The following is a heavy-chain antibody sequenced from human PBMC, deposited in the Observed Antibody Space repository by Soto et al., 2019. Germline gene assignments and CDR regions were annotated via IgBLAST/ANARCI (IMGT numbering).Heavy chain of an antibody. CDR3: ARPKDYDDCLDL. V-gene: IGHV1-3*04. CDR2: INTGNGNT. Sequence: QAQLVQSGAEVQKPGASVKVSCKASGYAFTRFTIHWVRQAPGQRLEWMGSINTGNGNTRFLQKFQGXVAFPRXXSANTAYMELSSLISEDTAVYYCARPKDYDDCLDLWGQGTLVTVSS. J-gene: IGHJ4*02. D-gene: IGHD3-22*01. CDR1: GYAFTRFT.